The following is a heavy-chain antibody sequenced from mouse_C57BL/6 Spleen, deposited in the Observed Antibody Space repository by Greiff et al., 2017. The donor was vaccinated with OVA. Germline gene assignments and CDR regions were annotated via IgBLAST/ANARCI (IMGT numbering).Heavy chain of an antibody. CDR1: GYAFSSSW. V-gene: IGHV1-82*01. CDR3: ARYYYGSSYVRYAMDY. CDR2: IYPGDGDT. J-gene: IGHJ4*01. D-gene: IGHD1-1*01. Sequence: QVQLQQSGPELVKPGASVKISCKASGYAFSSSWMNWVKQRPGKGLEWIGRIYPGDGDTNYNGKFKGKATLTADKSSSTAYMQLSSLTSEDSAVYFCARYYYGSSYVRYAMDYWGQGTSVTVSS.